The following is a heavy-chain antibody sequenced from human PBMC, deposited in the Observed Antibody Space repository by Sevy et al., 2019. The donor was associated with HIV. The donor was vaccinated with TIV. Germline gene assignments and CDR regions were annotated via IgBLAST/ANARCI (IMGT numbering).Heavy chain of an antibody. V-gene: IGHV3-7*01. CDR3: VRAIGAAGSY. CDR1: GFTFDTYW. Sequence: GGSLRLSCVASGFTFDTYWMQWVRQAPGQGLEWVANIKEDGSMIYYVDSVKGRFTISRDNAKNSVYLQMTSLRAEDAALYYCVRAIGAAGSYWGQGTLVTVSS. CDR2: IKEDGSMI. D-gene: IGHD6-13*01. J-gene: IGHJ4*02.